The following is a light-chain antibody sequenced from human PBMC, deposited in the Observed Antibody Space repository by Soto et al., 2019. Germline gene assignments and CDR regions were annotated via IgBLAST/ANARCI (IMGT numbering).Light chain of an antibody. V-gene: IGLV2-14*01. J-gene: IGLJ1*01. Sequence: QSALTQPASVSGSPGQSIAISCTGTSSEVGAYNYVSWYQQHPGKAPKLLIYDVSNRPSGVSDRFSGSKSGNTASLTISGLQAEDEADYYCSSYTSSSTYVFGTGTTVTVL. CDR2: DVS. CDR1: SSEVGAYNY. CDR3: SSYTSSSTYV.